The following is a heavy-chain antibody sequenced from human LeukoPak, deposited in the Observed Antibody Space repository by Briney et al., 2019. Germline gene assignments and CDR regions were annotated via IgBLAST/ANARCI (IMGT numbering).Heavy chain of an antibody. CDR2: INHSGST. V-gene: IGHV4-34*01. D-gene: IGHD6-19*01. CDR1: GGSFSGYY. CDR3: ARGSSVADSPPFDY. J-gene: IGHJ4*02. Sequence: SETLSLTCAVYGGSFSGYYWSWIRQPPGKGLEWIGEINHSGSTNYNPSLKSRVTISVDTSKNQFSLKLSSVTAADTAVYYCARGSSVADSPPFDYWGQGTLVTVSS.